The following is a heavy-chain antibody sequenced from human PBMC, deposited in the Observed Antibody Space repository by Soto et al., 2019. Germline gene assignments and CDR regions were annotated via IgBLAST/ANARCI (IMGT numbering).Heavy chain of an antibody. CDR1: GGTFSSYA. CDR3: ARDRPPYYGFWSAVTEAHGMDV. CDR2: IIPIFGTA. D-gene: IGHD3-3*01. V-gene: IGHV1-69*06. J-gene: IGHJ6*02. Sequence: SVKVSCKASGGTFSSYAISWVRQAPGQGLEWMGGIIPIFGTANYAQKFQGRVTITADKSTSTAYMELSSLRSEDTAVYYCARDRPPYYGFWSAVTEAHGMDVWGQGTTVTVSS.